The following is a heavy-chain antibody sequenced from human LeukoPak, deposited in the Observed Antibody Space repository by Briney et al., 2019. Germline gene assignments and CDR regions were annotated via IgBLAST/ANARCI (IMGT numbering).Heavy chain of an antibody. Sequence: SETLSLTCTVSGGSISSYYWSWIRQPPGKGLEWIWYIYYSGSTNYNPSLKSRVTISVDTSKNQFSLKLSSLTAADTAVYYCARETYYYGSGFSGFDPWGQGTLVTVSS. V-gene: IGHV4-59*12. CDR3: ARETYYYGSGFSGFDP. CDR2: IYYSGST. J-gene: IGHJ5*02. D-gene: IGHD3-10*01. CDR1: GGSISSYY.